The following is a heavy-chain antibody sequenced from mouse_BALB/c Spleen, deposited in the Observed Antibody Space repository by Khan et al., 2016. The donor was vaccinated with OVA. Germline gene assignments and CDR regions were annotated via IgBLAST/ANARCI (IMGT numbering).Heavy chain of an antibody. V-gene: IGHV1-77*01. CDR2: IYPGSGST. J-gene: IGHJ2*01. CDR3: ARSGYGSLAY. Sequence: VQLQESGPVLVKPGASVKMSCKASGYTFTDYIINWVRQRTGQGLEWIGQIYPGSGSTYYNEKFKGKATMTADKSSNTAYIQLRSLPSEDSAVYCCARSGYGSLAYWGQGTTLTVSS. CDR1: GYTFTDYI. D-gene: IGHD1-1*01.